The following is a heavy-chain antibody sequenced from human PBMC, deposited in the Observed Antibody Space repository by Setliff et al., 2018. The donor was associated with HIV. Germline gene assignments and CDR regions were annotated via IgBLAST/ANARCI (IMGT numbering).Heavy chain of an antibody. D-gene: IGHD2-2*01. CDR2: IYNSEIT. Sequence: SETLSLTCIVSGASISSDTWGWIRQPPGKGLQWIGFIYNSEITNYNPSLKSRVTISLDMSKNQFSLKLTSVTAADTAVYYCARGGTSSNWFDPWGQGTLVTVSS. CDR1: GASISSDT. J-gene: IGHJ5*02. CDR3: ARGGTSSNWFDP. V-gene: IGHV4-59*01.